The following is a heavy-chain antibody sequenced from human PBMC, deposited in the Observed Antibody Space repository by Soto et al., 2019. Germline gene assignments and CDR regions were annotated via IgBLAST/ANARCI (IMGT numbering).Heavy chain of an antibody. CDR2: FVVVNGDT. CDR1: GFTFTNSA. Sequence: QMQLVQSGPEVKKPGASVKVSCKASGFTFTNSAIQWVRQARGQRLEWIGWFVVVNGDTRYAQSFQDRVTITTDMSTSTAYMELSSLRSEDTAVYYCAAGSSADYWGQGTLVTVSS. V-gene: IGHV1-58*02. J-gene: IGHJ4*02. CDR3: AAGSSADY.